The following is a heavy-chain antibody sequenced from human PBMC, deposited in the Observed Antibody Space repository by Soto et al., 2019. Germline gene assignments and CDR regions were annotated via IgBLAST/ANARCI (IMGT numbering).Heavy chain of an antibody. CDR1: GFSFSSYG. CDR3: ARSPPGVAGRYYFDY. J-gene: IGHJ4*02. V-gene: IGHV3-33*01. Sequence: QVQLVESGGGVVQPGRSLRLSCAASGFSFSSYGMHWVRQAPGKGLEWVAVIWYDGSNKYYGDSVKGRFTMSRDNSKNTLYLQMNSLRAEDTAVYYCARSPPGVAGRYYFDYWGQGTLITVSS. D-gene: IGHD6-6*01. CDR2: IWYDGSNK.